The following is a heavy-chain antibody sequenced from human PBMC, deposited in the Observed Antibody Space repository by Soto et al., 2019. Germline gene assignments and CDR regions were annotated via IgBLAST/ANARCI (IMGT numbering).Heavy chain of an antibody. Sequence: GGSLRLSCAASGFTFSSYAMSWVRQAPGKGLEWVSAISGSGGSTYYADSVKGRFTISRDNSKNTLYLQMNSLRAGDTAVYYCAKGPIVVVPAATYFDYWGQGTLVTVSS. CDR2: ISGSGGST. V-gene: IGHV3-23*01. CDR1: GFTFSSYA. CDR3: AKGPIVVVPAATYFDY. D-gene: IGHD2-2*01. J-gene: IGHJ4*02.